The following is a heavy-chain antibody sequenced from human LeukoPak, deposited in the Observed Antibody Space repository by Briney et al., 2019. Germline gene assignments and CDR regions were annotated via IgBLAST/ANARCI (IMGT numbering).Heavy chain of an antibody. D-gene: IGHD3-10*01. CDR1: GYCITTYW. CDR3: ARARGDHSSFDY. V-gene: IGHV5-51*01. Sequence: GESLQISCRGSGYCITTYWIGCGRQMAGKGLEWMGIIYPGDSDTRYSPSFEGQVIISSDKSTSAAYLQRRNLQAWDTATYYCARARGDHSSFDYWGQGTLVTVSS. J-gene: IGHJ4*02. CDR2: IYPGDSDT.